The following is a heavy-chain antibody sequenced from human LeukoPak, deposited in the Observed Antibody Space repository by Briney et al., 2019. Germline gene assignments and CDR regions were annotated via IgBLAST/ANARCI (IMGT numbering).Heavy chain of an antibody. J-gene: IGHJ6*03. V-gene: IGHV3-7*03. CDR2: IKQDGREK. CDR3: AKVREGRTDYFNYMDV. CDR1: GFTFFTYC. Sequence: GGSLRLSRAASGFTFFTYCMSWVRQAPGKGLEWVANIKQDGREKYYLDSVKGRFTVSRDNAKKSLYLQMNSLRAEDTALYYCAKVREGRTDYFNYMDVWGKGTTVAVSS. D-gene: IGHD1-14*01.